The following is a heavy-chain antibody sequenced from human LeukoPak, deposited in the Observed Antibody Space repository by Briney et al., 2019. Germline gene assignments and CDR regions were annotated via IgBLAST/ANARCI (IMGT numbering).Heavy chain of an antibody. CDR2: ISGSGGST. CDR3: APNCAGACYWAGY. CDR1: GFTFSSYA. D-gene: IGHD2-21*02. Sequence: GGSLRLSCAASGFTFSSYAMSWVRQAPGKGLEWVGAISGSGGSTYYAASVKGRFTISRDNSKNPLSLQMNSLRAEDTAVYYCAPNCAGACYWAGYWGQGTLVTVSS. J-gene: IGHJ4*02. V-gene: IGHV3-23*01.